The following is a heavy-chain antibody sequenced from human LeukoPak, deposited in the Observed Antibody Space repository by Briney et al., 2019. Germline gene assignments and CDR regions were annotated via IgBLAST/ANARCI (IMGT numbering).Heavy chain of an antibody. D-gene: IGHD3-3*01. CDR1: GFTFSTYA. Sequence: GGSLRLSCAASGFTFSTYAMTWVRQAPGKGLVWFSTISGSDGNTYYADSVKGRCTISRDNSKNTLYLQMNSLGAEDTAVYYCARSITIFGLVIYYFDFWGQGTLVTVSS. V-gene: IGHV3-23*01. CDR2: ISGSDGNT. CDR3: ARSITIFGLVIYYFDF. J-gene: IGHJ4*02.